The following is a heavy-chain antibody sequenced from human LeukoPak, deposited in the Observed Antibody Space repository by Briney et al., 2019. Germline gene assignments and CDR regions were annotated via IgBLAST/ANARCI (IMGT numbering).Heavy chain of an antibody. J-gene: IGHJ4*02. CDR2: IIPILGIA. V-gene: IGHV1-69*04. Sequence: EASVKVSCKASGGTFSSYAISWVRQAPGQGLEWMGRIIPILGIANYAQKFQGRVTITADKSTSTAYMELSSLRSEDTAVYYCARDRGGYDGEGDYWGQGTLVTVSS. CDR1: GGTFSSYA. CDR3: ARDRGGYDGEGDY. D-gene: IGHD5-12*01.